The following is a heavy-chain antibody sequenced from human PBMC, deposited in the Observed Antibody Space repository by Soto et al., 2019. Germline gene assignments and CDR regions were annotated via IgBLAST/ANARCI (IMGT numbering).Heavy chain of an antibody. CDR2: IIPILGIA. D-gene: IGHD1-1*01. V-gene: IGHV1-69*02. Sequence: QVQLVQSGAEVKKPGSSVKVSCKASGGTFSSYTLSWVRQAPGQGLEWMGRIIPILGIANYAQKFQGRVTITADKSTSTAYMELSSLRSEDTAVYYCAGGGRHWSFDYWGQGTLVTVSS. J-gene: IGHJ4*02. CDR3: AGGGRHWSFDY. CDR1: GGTFSSYT.